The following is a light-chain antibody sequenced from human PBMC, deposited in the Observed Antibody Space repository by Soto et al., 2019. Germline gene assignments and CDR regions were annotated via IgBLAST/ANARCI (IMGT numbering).Light chain of an antibody. CDR2: GAS. CDR1: QSVSAN. J-gene: IGKJ1*01. Sequence: EIVMTQSPATLSVSPGERATLSCRASQSVSANLAWYQQKSGQAPRLLIYGASNRVTGIPDRFSGSGSGTDFTLTISRLEPEDFAVYYCQQYGSSPRTFGQGTKVDI. V-gene: IGKV3-20*01. CDR3: QQYGSSPRT.